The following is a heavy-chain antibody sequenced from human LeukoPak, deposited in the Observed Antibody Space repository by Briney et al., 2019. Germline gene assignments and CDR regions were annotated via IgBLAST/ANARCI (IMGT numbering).Heavy chain of an antibody. Sequence: ASVKVSCKASGYTFTSYGISWVRQAPGQGIEWMGWISAYNGNTNYAQKLQGRVTMTTDTSTSTAYMELSSLRSEDTAVYYCARARGYDSSGYYYVDWYFDLWGRGTLVTVSS. D-gene: IGHD3-22*01. J-gene: IGHJ2*01. CDR3: ARARGYDSSGYYYVDWYFDL. V-gene: IGHV1-18*01. CDR1: GYTFTSYG. CDR2: ISAYNGNT.